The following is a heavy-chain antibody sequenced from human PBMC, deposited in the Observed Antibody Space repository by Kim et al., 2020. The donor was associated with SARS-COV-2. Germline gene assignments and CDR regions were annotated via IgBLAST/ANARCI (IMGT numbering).Heavy chain of an antibody. J-gene: IGHJ4*02. Sequence: SETLSLTCAVYGGSFSGYYWSWIRQPPGKGLEWIGEINHSGSTNYNPSLKSRVTISVDTSKNQFSLKLSSVTAADMAVYYCARARRLGYFDYWGQGTLVTVSS. CDR2: INHSGST. V-gene: IGHV4-34*01. CDR3: ARARRLGYFDY. D-gene: IGHD3-22*01. CDR1: GGSFSGYY.